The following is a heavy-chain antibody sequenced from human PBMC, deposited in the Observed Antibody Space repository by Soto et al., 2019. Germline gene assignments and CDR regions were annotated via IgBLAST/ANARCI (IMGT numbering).Heavy chain of an antibody. D-gene: IGHD2-8*01. J-gene: IGHJ4*02. V-gene: IGHV3-11*06. CDR3: ARTYDCTNGVCSAGFDY. CDR1: GFTVSSNY. Sequence: KAGGSLRLSCAASGFTVSSNYMSWIRQAPGKGLEWVSYISSSSSYTNYADSVKGRFTISRDNAKNSLYLQMNSLRAEDTAVYYCARTYDCTNGVCSAGFDYWGQGTLVTVSS. CDR2: ISSSSSYT.